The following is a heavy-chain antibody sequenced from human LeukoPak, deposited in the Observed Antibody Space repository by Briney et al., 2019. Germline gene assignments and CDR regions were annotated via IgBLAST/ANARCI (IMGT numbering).Heavy chain of an antibody. Sequence: WASVKVSCKASGYTFIDYTMHWLRQAPGQRLDWMGWINGGSGNTKYSPEFQGRVTITRDTSASTGYMELSSLRSEDTAVYYCANPPYDSSGYYYVDWGQGTLVTVSS. V-gene: IGHV1-3*01. D-gene: IGHD3-22*01. CDR1: GYTFIDYT. CDR3: ANPPYDSSGYYYVD. J-gene: IGHJ4*02. CDR2: INGGSGNT.